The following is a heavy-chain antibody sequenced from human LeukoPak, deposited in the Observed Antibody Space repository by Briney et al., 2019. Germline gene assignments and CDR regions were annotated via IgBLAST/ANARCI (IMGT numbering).Heavy chain of an antibody. D-gene: IGHD6-19*01. Sequence: GGSLRLSCAASGFTVSSNYMSWLRQAPGKGLEWGSVIYSGGSTYYPDSVKGRFTISRDNSKNTLFLQMNSLRAEDTAVYYCAREGTSSGWYPFDYWGQGTLVTVSS. CDR2: IYSGGST. J-gene: IGHJ4*02. CDR3: AREGTSSGWYPFDY. CDR1: GFTVSSNY. V-gene: IGHV3-53*01.